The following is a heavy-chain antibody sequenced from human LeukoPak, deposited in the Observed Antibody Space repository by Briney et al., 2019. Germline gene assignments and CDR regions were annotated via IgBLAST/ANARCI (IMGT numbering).Heavy chain of an antibody. Sequence: SETLSLTCTVSGGAISSGGYYWSWIRQHRGEGLEWFVYIYYSGRNYYNPSLKSRVTISVDTSNNQLSLKLNSVTAADTAVYYCARHALGSSGWSPDYWGQGPLVTVSS. V-gene: IGHV4-31*03. CDR3: ARHALGSSGWSPDY. CDR1: GGAISSGGYY. J-gene: IGHJ4*02. D-gene: IGHD6-19*01. CDR2: IYYSGRN.